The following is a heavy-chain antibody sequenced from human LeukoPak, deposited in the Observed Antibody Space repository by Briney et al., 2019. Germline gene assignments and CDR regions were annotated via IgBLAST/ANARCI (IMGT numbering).Heavy chain of an antibody. D-gene: IGHD2-15*01. Sequence: PGRSLRLSCAASGFTFSSYAMHWVRQAPGKGLEWVAVISYDGSNKYYADSVKGRFTISRDNSKNTLYLQMNSLRAEDTAVYYCVSSLGGYYFDYWGQGTLVTVSS. CDR3: VSSLGGYYFDY. V-gene: IGHV3-30-3*01. CDR2: ISYDGSNK. CDR1: GFTFSSYA. J-gene: IGHJ4*02.